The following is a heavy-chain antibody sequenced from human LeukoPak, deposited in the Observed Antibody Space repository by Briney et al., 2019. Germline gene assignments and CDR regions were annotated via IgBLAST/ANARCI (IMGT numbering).Heavy chain of an antibody. D-gene: IGHD2-2*01. Sequence: PSETLSLTCAVYGGSFSGYYRSWIRQPPGKGLEWIGEINHSGSTNYNPSLKSRVTISVDTSKNQFSLKLSSVTAADTAVYYCISTSPIPQYYFDYWGQGTLVTVSS. CDR3: ISTSPIPQYYFDY. CDR1: GGSFSGYY. J-gene: IGHJ4*02. V-gene: IGHV4-34*01. CDR2: INHSGST.